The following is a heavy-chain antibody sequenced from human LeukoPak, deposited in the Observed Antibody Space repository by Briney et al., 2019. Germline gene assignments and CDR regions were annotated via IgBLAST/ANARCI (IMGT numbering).Heavy chain of an antibody. CDR2: IYTSGST. CDR3: AREATWDPDY. V-gene: IGHV4-4*07. Sequence: SETLSLTCTVSAGSISNYYWSWIRQPAGKGLEWIGLIYTSGSTNYNPSLKSRDTISVDTSKNQFSLKLSSVTAADTAVYYCAREATWDPDYWGQGTLVTVSS. D-gene: IGHD1-26*01. J-gene: IGHJ4*02. CDR1: AGSISNYY.